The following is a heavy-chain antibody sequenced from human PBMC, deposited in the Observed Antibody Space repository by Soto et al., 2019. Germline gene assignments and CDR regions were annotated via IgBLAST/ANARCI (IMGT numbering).Heavy chain of an antibody. V-gene: IGHV3-23*01. CDR2: ISGSGGST. D-gene: IGHD6-19*01. Sequence: PGGSLRLSRAASGFTFSNYALNRVPQAPRKGLEWVSAISGSGGSTYYADSVKGRFTISRDNSKNTLYVQMNSLRAEDTAVYYCTKNALQGAEAGPNWFDPWGQGTLVTVSS. CDR1: GFTFSNYA. J-gene: IGHJ5*02. CDR3: TKNALQGAEAGPNWFDP.